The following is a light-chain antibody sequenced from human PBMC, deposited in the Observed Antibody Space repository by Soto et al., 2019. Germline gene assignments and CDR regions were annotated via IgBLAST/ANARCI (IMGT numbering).Light chain of an antibody. CDR3: LKYNSAPWT. CDR1: QGISNY. V-gene: IGKV1-27*01. J-gene: IGKJ1*01. Sequence: DIQMTQSPSSLSASVGDRVTITCRASQGISNYLAWYHQKPGKVPKLLIYAASTLQSGVPSRFSGSGSGTDFTLTISSLQPADVATYYCLKYNSAPWTFGQGTKVEIK. CDR2: AAS.